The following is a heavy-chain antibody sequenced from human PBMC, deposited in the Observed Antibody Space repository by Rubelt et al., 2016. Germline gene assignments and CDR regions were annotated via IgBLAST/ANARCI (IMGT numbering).Heavy chain of an antibody. J-gene: IGHJ6*02. CDR2: ISPSGGST. V-gene: IGHV3-23*04. CDR1: GFTFSDYV. CDR3: AKIATGIHYYYYSMDG. Sequence: EVQLVESGGGLVKPGGSLRLSCAASGFTFSDYVMTWVRQAPGKGLEWVSTISPSGGSTYYADSVKGRFTLSRDNSRDTVCLRMNSLRAEDTAMYYCAKIATGIHYYYYSMDGWGRGTTVTVSS. D-gene: IGHD2-8*02.